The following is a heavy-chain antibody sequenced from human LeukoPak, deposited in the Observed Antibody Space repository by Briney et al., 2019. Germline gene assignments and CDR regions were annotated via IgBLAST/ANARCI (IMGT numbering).Heavy chain of an antibody. D-gene: IGHD3-9*01. CDR3: ARGSYYDILTGYYYFDY. V-gene: IGHV4-61*02. CDR2: LYTSGSI. CDR1: GDSISSGSYY. Sequence: SETLSLTCTVSGDSISSGSYYWNWIRQSAGKGLEFIGRLYTSGSISYNPSLRGRVTISADTSKNQFALEMTSVTAADTAVYYCARGSYYDILTGYYYFDYWGQGTLVTVSS. J-gene: IGHJ4*02.